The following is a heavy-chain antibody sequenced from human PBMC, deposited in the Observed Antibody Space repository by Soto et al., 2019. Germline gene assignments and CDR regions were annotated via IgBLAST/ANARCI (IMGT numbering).Heavy chain of an antibody. V-gene: IGHV4-61*01. CDR1: GCNVSSSMYY. CDR3: ARDQYSYGYGLKYYGMDV. Sequence: PLETLSPSCSVSGCNVSSSMYYSSYIRKHPGKELEWIGYIYYSGSTNYNPSLKSRVTISVDTSKNQFSLKLSSVTAADTAVYYCARDQYSYGYGLKYYGMDVWGQGTTVTVSS. CDR2: IYYSGST. J-gene: IGHJ6*02. D-gene: IGHD5-18*01.